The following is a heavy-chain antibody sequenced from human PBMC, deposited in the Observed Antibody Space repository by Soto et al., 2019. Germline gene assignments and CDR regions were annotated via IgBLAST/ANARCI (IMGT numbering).Heavy chain of an antibody. CDR1: GGSISSGGYS. Sequence: QLQLQESGSGLVKPSQTLSLTCAVSGGSISSGGYSCNWIRQPPGKGLEWIGYIYHSGSTSYNPSLKSRVTLSVDRSKNQFSLKLSSVSAADTAVYYCARGITTVTTFDYWGQGTLVTVSS. CDR3: ARGITTVTTFDY. D-gene: IGHD4-17*01. CDR2: IYHSGST. J-gene: IGHJ4*02. V-gene: IGHV4-30-2*01.